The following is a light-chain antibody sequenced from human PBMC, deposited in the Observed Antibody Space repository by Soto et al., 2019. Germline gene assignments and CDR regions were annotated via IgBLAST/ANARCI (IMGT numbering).Light chain of an antibody. CDR3: AAWDDSLSVYV. CDR2: RNN. J-gene: IGLJ1*01. V-gene: IGLV1-47*01. Sequence: QSVLTQPPSASGTPGQRVTISCSGSTSNIGNNYVSWHQQLPGTAPKLLIYRNNQRPSGVPDQFSGSKSGTSASLAISGLRSEDEADYYCAAWDDSLSVYVFGTGTKLTVL. CDR1: TSNIGNNY.